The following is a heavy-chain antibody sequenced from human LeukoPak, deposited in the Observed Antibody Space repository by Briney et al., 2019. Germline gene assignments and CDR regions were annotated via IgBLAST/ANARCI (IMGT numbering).Heavy chain of an antibody. CDR3: ASRDDSSGLYFDY. CDR2: ISSSSSYI. J-gene: IGHJ4*02. CDR1: GFTFSSYS. Sequence: PGGSLRLSCAASGFTFSSYSMNWVRQAPGKGLEWVSSISSSSSYIYYADSVKGRFTISRDNAKNSLYLQMNSLRAEDTAVYYCASRDDSSGLYFDYWGQGTLVTVSS. V-gene: IGHV3-21*01. D-gene: IGHD3-22*01.